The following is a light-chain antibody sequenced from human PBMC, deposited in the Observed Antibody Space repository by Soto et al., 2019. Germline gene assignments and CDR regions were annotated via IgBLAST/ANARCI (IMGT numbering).Light chain of an antibody. V-gene: IGKV3-15*01. CDR1: QSVSSN. Sequence: EIVTTQSPATLSVSPGERATLSCRASQSVSSNLAWYQQKPGQAPRLLIYGASTRATGIPVRFSGSGSGTEFTLTISSLQSEDFAVYYCQQYNNWPLTFGPGTKVDIK. CDR2: GAS. J-gene: IGKJ3*01. CDR3: QQYNNWPLT.